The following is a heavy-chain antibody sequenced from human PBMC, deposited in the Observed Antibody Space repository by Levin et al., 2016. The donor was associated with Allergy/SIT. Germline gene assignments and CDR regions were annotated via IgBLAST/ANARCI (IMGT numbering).Heavy chain of an antibody. J-gene: IGHJ4*02. Sequence: WIRQPPGKGLEWIGEINHSGSTNYNPSLKSRVTISVDTSKNQFSLKLSSVTAADTAVYYCARGSGSFTTDPPLTVRVEYFDYWGQGTLVTVSS. CDR2: INHSGST. CDR3: ARGSGSFTTDPPLTVRVEYFDY. D-gene: IGHD1-1*01. V-gene: IGHV4-34*01.